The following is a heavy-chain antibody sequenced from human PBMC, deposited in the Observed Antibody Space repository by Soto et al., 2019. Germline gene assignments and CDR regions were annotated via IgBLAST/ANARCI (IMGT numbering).Heavy chain of an antibody. CDR2: ISGSGGST. Sequence: EVQLLESGGGLVQPGGSLRLSCAASGFTFSSYAMSWVRQAPGKGLEWVSAISGSGGSTYYADSVKGRFTISRDNSKNTLDLQMNSLRAEDTAVYYCAKDQGSGNYGHNRFHPWGQGTLGNVSS. V-gene: IGHV3-23*01. D-gene: IGHD1-26*01. J-gene: IGHJ5*02. CDR3: AKDQGSGNYGHNRFHP. CDR1: GFTFSSYA.